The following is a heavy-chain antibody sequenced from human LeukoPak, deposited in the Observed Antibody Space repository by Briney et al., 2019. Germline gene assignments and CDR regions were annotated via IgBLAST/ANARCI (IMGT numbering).Heavy chain of an antibody. V-gene: IGHV1-69*05. CDR2: IIPIFGTA. J-gene: IGHJ4*02. CDR3: ASSHCGGDCYWVY. D-gene: IGHD2-21*02. Sequence: GASVKVSCKASGGTFSSYAISWVRQAPGQGLEWRGGIIPIFGTANYAQKFQGRVTITTDESTSTAYMELSSLRSEDTAVYYCASSHCGGDCYWVYWGQGTLVTVSS. CDR1: GGTFSSYA.